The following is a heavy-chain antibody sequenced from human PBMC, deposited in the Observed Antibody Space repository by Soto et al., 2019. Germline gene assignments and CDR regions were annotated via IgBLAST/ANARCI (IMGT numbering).Heavy chain of an antibody. V-gene: IGHV1-2*04. CDR2: INPNSGGT. J-gene: IGHJ5*02. CDR1: GYTFTGYY. CDR3: AREYCSSTSCYAVFDP. D-gene: IGHD2-2*01. Sequence: ASVKVPCKASGYTFTGYYMHWVLQAPGQGLEWMGWINPNSGGTNYAQKFQGWVTMTRDTSISTAYMELSRLRSDDTAVYYCAREYCSSTSCYAVFDPWGQGTLVTVSS.